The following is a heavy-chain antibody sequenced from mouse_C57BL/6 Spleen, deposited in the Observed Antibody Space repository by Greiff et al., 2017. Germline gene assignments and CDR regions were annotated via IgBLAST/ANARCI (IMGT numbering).Heavy chain of an antibody. D-gene: IGHD2-1*01. CDR2: INPSTGGT. CDR1: GYSFTGYY. J-gene: IGHJ3*01. V-gene: IGHV1-42*01. CDR3: ARLGDYGNPFAY. Sequence: EVQLQQSGPELVKPGASVKISCKASGYSFTGYYMNWVKQSPEKSLEWIGEINPSTGGTTYNQKFKAKATLTVDKSSSTAYMQLKSLTSEDSAVYYCARLGDYGNPFAYWGQGTLVTVSA.